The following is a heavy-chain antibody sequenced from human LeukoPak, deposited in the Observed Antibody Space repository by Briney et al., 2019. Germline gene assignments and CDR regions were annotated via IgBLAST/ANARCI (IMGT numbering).Heavy chain of an antibody. J-gene: IGHJ4*02. Sequence: ASVKVSCKVSGYTLTKLSMHWVRQAPGQGLEWMGGFDPEDGETIYAQKFQGRVTMTEDTSTDTAYMELSSLRSEDTAVYYCATRAYSGYCSSTSCYGGNYFDYWGQGTPVTVSS. V-gene: IGHV1-24*01. D-gene: IGHD2-2*01. CDR3: ATRAYSGYCSSTSCYGGNYFDY. CDR2: FDPEDGET. CDR1: GYTLTKLS.